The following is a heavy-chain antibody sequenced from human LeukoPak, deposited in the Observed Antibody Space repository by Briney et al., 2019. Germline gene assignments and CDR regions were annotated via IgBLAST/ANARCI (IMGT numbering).Heavy chain of an antibody. Sequence: PGGSLRRSCAASGFTFSSYAMSWVRQAPGKGLEWVSAISGSGGSTYYADSVKGRFTISRDNSKNTLYLQMNSLRAEDTAVYYCARGLTPEYRTEKVAGSFDYWGQGTLVTVSS. CDR1: GFTFSSYA. CDR3: ARGLTPEYRTEKVAGSFDY. D-gene: IGHD6-19*01. J-gene: IGHJ4*02. V-gene: IGHV3-23*01. CDR2: ISGSGGST.